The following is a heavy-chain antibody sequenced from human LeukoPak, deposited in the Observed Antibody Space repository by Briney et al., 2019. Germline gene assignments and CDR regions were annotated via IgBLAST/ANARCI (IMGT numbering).Heavy chain of an antibody. D-gene: IGHD5-18*01. CDR3: ARGTLGYSYGPHYDAFDI. V-gene: IGHV4-39*07. J-gene: IGHJ3*02. CDR2: IYYSGST. Sequence: SETLSLTCTVSGGSISSSSYYWGWIRQPPGKGLEWIGSIYYSGSTYYNPSLKSRVTISVDTSKNQFSLKLSSVTAADTAVYYCARGTLGYSYGPHYDAFDIWGQGTMVTVSS. CDR1: GGSISSSSYY.